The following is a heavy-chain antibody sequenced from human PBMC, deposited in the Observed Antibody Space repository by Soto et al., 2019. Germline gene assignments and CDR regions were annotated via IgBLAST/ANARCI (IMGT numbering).Heavy chain of an antibody. CDR3: ARGQRYCSSTSCLRYYYYYGMDV. V-gene: IGHV4-59*12. J-gene: IGHJ6*02. D-gene: IGHD2-2*01. CDR1: GGSISSYY. CDR2: IYYSGST. Sequence: PSETLSLTCTVSGGSISSYYWSWIRQPPGKGLEWIGYIYYSGSTNYNPSLKSRVTISVDTSKNQFSLKLSSVTAADTAVYYCARGQRYCSSTSCLRYYYYYGMDVWGQGTTVTVSS.